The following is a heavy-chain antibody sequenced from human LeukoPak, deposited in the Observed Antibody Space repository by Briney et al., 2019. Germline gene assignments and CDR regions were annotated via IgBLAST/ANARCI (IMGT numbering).Heavy chain of an antibody. Sequence: GAALEICYEGAGSGFTSYWIGWGRRMPGKGEGWMGIIYPGDSDTRYSPSFQGQVTISADKSISTAYLQWSSLTASDTAMYYCASGGWFGELLLWGQGTLVTVSS. CDR2: IYPGDSDT. CDR3: ASGGWFGELLL. CDR1: GSGFTSYW. D-gene: IGHD3-10*01. V-gene: IGHV5-51*01. J-gene: IGHJ4*02.